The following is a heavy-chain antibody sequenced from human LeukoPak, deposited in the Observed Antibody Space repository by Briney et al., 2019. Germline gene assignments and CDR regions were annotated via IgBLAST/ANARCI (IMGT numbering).Heavy chain of an antibody. CDR2: INPNSGGT. CDR1: GYTFTGYY. D-gene: IGHD3-22*01. CDR3: AREYYYDSSGYYAGGTRAFDI. J-gene: IGHJ3*02. Sequence: ASVKVSCKASGYTFTGYYMHWVRQAPGQGLEWMGWINPNSGGTNYAQKFQGRVTMTRDTSISTAYMELSRLRSDDTAVYYCAREYYYDSSGYYAGGTRAFDIWGQGTMVTVSS. V-gene: IGHV1-2*02.